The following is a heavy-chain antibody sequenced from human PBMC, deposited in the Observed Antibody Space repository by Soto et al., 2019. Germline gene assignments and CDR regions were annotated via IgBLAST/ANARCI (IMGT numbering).Heavy chain of an antibody. CDR2: INAGNGNT. J-gene: IGHJ4*02. D-gene: IGHD6-13*01. V-gene: IGHV1-3*01. Sequence: QVQLVQSGAEVKKPGASVKLSCKASGFTFTSYAIHWVRQAPGQSLEWMGWINAGNGNTKYSQKFQGRVTITRATSAPTAFMDVSSLRFEDTAMYYCARGSEPAYSSWYVNGDFWGQGTLVSVSS. CDR3: ARGSEPAYSSWYVNGDF. CDR1: GFTFTSYA.